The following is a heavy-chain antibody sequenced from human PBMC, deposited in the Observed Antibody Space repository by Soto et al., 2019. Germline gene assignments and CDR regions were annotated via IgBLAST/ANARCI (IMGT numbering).Heavy chain of an antibody. V-gene: IGHV3-23*01. Sequence: GGSLRLSCAASGFTFSSYAMNWVRQAPGKGLEWVSAISGSGGSTYYADSVKGRFTISRDNSKNTLYLQMNSLRAEDTAVYYCAGRIGRNSNYYNYYGMDVWGQGTTVTVPS. J-gene: IGHJ6*02. CDR2: ISGSGGST. CDR1: GFTFSSYA. CDR3: AGRIGRNSNYYNYYGMDV. D-gene: IGHD2-21*01.